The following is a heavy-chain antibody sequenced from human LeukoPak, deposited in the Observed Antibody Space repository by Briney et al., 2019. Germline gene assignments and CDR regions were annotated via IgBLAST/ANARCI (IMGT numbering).Heavy chain of an antibody. CDR1: GFTFNTFG. CDR3: VRDKGGSSSWEFDY. Sequence: PPGRSPRLSCAASGFTFNTFGMHWVRQAPGKGLEWVAVIWYDGSNKYYADSVKGRFTISRDNSKNTLFMEMNSLRAEDTAVYYCVRDKGGSSSWEFDYWGQGTLVTVSS. D-gene: IGHD6-13*01. J-gene: IGHJ4*02. CDR2: IWYDGSNK. V-gene: IGHV3-33*01.